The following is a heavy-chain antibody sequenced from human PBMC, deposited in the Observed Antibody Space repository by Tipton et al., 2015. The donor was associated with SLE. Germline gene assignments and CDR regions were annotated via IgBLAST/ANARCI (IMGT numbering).Heavy chain of an antibody. J-gene: IGHJ3*02. Sequence: SLRLSCTTSGITLSQFDMNWVRQAPGKGLEWVSHIRRGDDAAYYADSVKGRFTTSRDSAKNSLNLQMHSLRAEDTALYYCARTLCSGGSCWIDAFDIWGLGTMVTVSS. CDR3: ARTLCSGGSCWIDAFDI. CDR1: GITLSQFD. D-gene: IGHD2-15*01. V-gene: IGHV3-48*03. CDR2: IRRGDDAA.